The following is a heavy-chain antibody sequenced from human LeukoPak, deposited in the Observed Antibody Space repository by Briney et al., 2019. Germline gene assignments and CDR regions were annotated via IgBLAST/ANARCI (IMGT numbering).Heavy chain of an antibody. CDR1: GFTFSYYW. V-gene: IGHV3-7*03. J-gene: IGHJ4*02. CDR3: ARGKLCTSASCYPGPFDF. CDR2: IQQDESET. Sequence: GGSLRLSCAASGFTFSYYWMNWVHLAPGKVLQWVANIQQDESETFYVDSVKGRFTISRDNAKNSLYLQMNSLSAEDTAVYYCARGKLCTSASCYPGPFDFWGQGTLVTVSS. D-gene: IGHD2-2*01.